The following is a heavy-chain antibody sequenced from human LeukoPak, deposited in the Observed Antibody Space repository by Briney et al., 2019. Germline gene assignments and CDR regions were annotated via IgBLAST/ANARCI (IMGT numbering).Heavy chain of an antibody. J-gene: IGHJ4*02. D-gene: IGHD6-13*01. V-gene: IGHV3-73*01. CDR3: TRHLEQQLVRSDVEDY. Sequence: GGSLRLSCAASGFTFSGSAMHWVRQASGKGLEWVGRIRSKANSYATAYAASVKGRFTISRDDSKNTAYLQMNSLKTEDTAVYYCTRHLEQQLVRSDVEDYWGQGTLVTVSS. CDR2: IRSKANSYAT. CDR1: GFTFSGSA.